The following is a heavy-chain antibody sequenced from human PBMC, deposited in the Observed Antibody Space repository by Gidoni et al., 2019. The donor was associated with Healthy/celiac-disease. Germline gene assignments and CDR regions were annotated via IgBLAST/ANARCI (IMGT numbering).Heavy chain of an antibody. V-gene: IGHV4-39*07. Sequence: QLQLQESGPGLVKPSETLSHTCTVSGGSISSSSYYWGWIRQPPGKGLDWIGSIYYSGSTYYNPSLKSLVTISVDTSKNQFSLKLSSVTAADTAVYYCARCITMIVVDWGQGTLVTVSS. CDR1: GGSISSSSYY. CDR2: IYYSGST. J-gene: IGHJ4*02. CDR3: ARCITMIVVD. D-gene: IGHD3-22*01.